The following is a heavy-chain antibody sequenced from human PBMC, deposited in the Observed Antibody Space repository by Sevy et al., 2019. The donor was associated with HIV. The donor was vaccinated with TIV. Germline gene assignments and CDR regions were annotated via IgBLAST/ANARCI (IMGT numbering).Heavy chain of an antibody. CDR1: GFTFSNYS. D-gene: IGHD1-26*01. CDR3: ARVRGPLLGATSRDAFDI. J-gene: IGHJ3*02. CDR2: ISSSSSYI. Sequence: GGSLRLSCAASGFTFSNYSMNWVRQAPGKGLEWVSSISSSSSYIYYADSVKGRFTISRDNAKNSLYLQMNSLRTEDTAVYYCARVRGPLLGATSRDAFDIWGQGTMVTVSS. V-gene: IGHV3-21*01.